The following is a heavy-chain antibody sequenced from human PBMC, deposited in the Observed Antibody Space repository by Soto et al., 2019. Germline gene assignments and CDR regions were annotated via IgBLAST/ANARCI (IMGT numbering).Heavy chain of an antibody. CDR2: IYDGGST. D-gene: IGHD3-3*01. CDR1: GFTVSNNY. V-gene: IGHV3-53*01. J-gene: IGHJ4*02. Sequence: GGSLRLSCAASGFTVSNNYMSWVRQAPGKGLEWVSVIYDGGSTYYAESVKGRFTISRDNSKNTLYLQMNSLRAEDTAVYYCARFVTIFGVAYYFDYWGQGTLVTVSS. CDR3: ARFVTIFGVAYYFDY.